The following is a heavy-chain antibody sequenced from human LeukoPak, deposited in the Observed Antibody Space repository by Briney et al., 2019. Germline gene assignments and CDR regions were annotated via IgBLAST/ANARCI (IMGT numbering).Heavy chain of an antibody. Sequence: ASVKVSCKASGYTFTSYYMHWVRQAPGQGLEWMGIINPSGGSTSYAQKFQGRVTITRDTSATTAYMELSSLRSEDTGIYYCARFGYTSSWFEKGLDYWGQGTLVTVSS. CDR3: ARFGYTSSWFEKGLDY. CDR1: GYTFTSYY. D-gene: IGHD6-13*01. J-gene: IGHJ4*02. CDR2: INPSGGST. V-gene: IGHV1-46*01.